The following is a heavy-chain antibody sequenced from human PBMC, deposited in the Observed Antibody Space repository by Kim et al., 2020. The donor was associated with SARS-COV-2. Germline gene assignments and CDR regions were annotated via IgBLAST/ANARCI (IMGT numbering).Heavy chain of an antibody. V-gene: IGHV4-34*01. Sequence: SETLSLTCAVYGDPVNGYYWSWIRQRPGTGLEWIGEINYDRSTNYKPSLKSRVTMSLDSFKSQFSLTLTSLTAADTAVYYCARGRYFYRLFHQSPLYFAYWRQGTLVTLPS. D-gene: IGHD3-9*01. CDR3: ARGRYFYRLFHQSPLYFAY. CDR2: INYDRST. J-gene: IGHJ4*02. CDR1: GDPVNGYY.